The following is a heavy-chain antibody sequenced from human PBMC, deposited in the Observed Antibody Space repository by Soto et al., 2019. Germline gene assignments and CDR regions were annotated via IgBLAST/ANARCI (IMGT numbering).Heavy chain of an antibody. CDR1: GGSISSYY. J-gene: IGHJ4*02. V-gene: IGHV4-59*01. CDR3: AREVGILDYDSSGYYDY. D-gene: IGHD3-22*01. CDR2: IYYSGST. Sequence: PSETLSLTCTVSGGSISSYYWSWIRQPPGKGLEWIGYIYYSGSTNYNPSLKGRVTISVDTSKNQFSLKLSSVTAADTAVYYCAREVGILDYDSSGYYDYWGQGTLVTVSS.